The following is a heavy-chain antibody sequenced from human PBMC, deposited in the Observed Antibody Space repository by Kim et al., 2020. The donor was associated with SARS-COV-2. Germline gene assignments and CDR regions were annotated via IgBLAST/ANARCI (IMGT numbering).Heavy chain of an antibody. CDR2: ISAYNGNT. J-gene: IGHJ6*02. CDR3: ARGLLEATGYYYYYYGMDV. V-gene: IGHV1-18*01. CDR1: GYTFTRWA. D-gene: IGHD1-1*01. Sequence: ASVKVSCKASGYTFTRWAIHWVRQAPGQGLEWMGWISAYNGNTNYAQKLQGRVTMTTDTSTSTAYMELRSLRSDDTAVYYCARGLLEATGYYYYYYGMDVWGQGTTVTVSS.